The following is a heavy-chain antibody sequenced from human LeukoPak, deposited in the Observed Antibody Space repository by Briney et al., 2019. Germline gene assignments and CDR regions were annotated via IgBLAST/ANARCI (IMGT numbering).Heavy chain of an antibody. CDR2: FDPEDGET. CDR1: GYTLTELS. D-gene: IGHD3-22*01. J-gene: IGHJ4*02. Sequence: ASVKVSCKVSGYTLTELSMHWVRQAPGKGLEWMGGFDPEDGETIYAQKFQGRVTMTEDTSTDTAYMELSSLRSEDTAVYYCATGAAYYYDSSGLGSFDYWGQETLVTVSS. CDR3: ATGAAYYYDSSGLGSFDY. V-gene: IGHV1-24*01.